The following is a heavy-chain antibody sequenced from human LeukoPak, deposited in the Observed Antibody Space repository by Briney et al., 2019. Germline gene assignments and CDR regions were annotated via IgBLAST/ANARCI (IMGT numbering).Heavy chain of an antibody. V-gene: IGHV4-39*01. Sequence: PSETLSLTCTVSGGSISSSSYYWGWIRQPPGRGLEWIGSIYYSGSTYYNPSLKSRVTISVDTSKNQFSLKLSSVTAADTAVYYCARRSWELPPRWFDPWGQGTLVTVSS. J-gene: IGHJ5*02. D-gene: IGHD1-26*01. CDR1: GGSISSSSYY. CDR3: ARRSWELPPRWFDP. CDR2: IYYSGST.